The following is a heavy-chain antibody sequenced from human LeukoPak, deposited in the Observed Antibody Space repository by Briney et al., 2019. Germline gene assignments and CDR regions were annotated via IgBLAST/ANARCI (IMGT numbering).Heavy chain of an antibody. V-gene: IGHV4-31*03. CDR3: ARADSSGYSYFDY. J-gene: IGHJ4*02. D-gene: IGHD3-22*01. Sequence: SQTLSLTCTVSGGSISSGGYYWSWIRQHSGMGLEWIGYIYYSGSTYYNPSLKGRVTISVDTSNNQFSLKLSSVTDADTAVYYCARADSSGYSYFDYWGQGTLVTVSS. CDR2: IYYSGST. CDR1: GGSISSGGYY.